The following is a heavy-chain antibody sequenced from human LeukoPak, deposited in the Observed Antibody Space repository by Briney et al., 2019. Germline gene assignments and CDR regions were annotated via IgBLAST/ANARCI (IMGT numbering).Heavy chain of an antibody. D-gene: IGHD1-26*01. V-gene: IGHV3-30*01. CDR3: AREEEGELPDY. J-gene: IGHJ4*02. Sequence: GGSLRLSCTASGFPFSSHAMHWVRQAPGKGPEWLALISFDDSEFYADSVKGRFTISRDNSKNTLFLQLNSLRREDTAVYFCAREEEGELPDYRGQGTLVTVSS. CDR1: GFPFSSHA. CDR2: ISFDDSE.